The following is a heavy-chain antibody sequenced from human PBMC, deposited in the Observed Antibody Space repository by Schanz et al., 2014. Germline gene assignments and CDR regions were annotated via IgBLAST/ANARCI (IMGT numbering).Heavy chain of an antibody. CDR3: ARDHTTESYYSAGPPIDY. V-gene: IGHV3-33*08. J-gene: IGHJ4*02. D-gene: IGHD1-26*01. CDR1: GFTFSAYY. Sequence: VQLLESGGGLVQPGGSLRLSCAASGFTFSAYYMDWVRQAPGKGLEWVAVIWYDGSNKYYADSVKGRFTISRDNSKNTLFLQMNSLRAEDTAVYYCARDHTTESYYSAGPPIDYWGQGTLLTVSS. CDR2: IWYDGSNK.